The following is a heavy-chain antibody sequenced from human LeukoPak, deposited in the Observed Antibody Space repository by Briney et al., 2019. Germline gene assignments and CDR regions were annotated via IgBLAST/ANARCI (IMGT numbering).Heavy chain of an antibody. J-gene: IGHJ4*02. V-gene: IGHV1-2*02. CDR2: INPNSGGT. CDR1: GYTFTGYY. CDR3: ATYYLDTSARD. D-gene: IGHD3-22*01. Sequence: VASVKVSCKASGYTFTGYYMHWVRQAPGQGLEWMGWINPNSGGTNYAQKFQGRVTMTRDTSISTGYMELSRLRSDDTAVYYCATYYLDTSARDWGQGTLVTVSS.